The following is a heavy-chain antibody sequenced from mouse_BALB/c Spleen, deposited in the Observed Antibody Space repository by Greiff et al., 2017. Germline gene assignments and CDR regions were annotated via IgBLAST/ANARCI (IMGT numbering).Heavy chain of an antibody. CDR1: GFSLTSYC. CDR3: ARDRVVQPYAMDY. V-gene: IGHV2-2*02. J-gene: IGHJ4*01. D-gene: IGHD1-1*02. CDR2: IWSGGST. Sequence: VQLQQSGPGLVQPSQCLSITCTVSGFSLTSYCVHWVRQSPGKGLEWLGVIWSGGSTDYYAAFISRLRISKDNSKSQVFFKMNSLQAKDTAIYYCARDRVVQPYAMDYWGQGTSVTVSS.